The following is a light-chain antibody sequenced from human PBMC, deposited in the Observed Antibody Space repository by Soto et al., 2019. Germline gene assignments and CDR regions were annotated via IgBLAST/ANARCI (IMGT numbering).Light chain of an antibody. CDR2: EVS. V-gene: IGLV2-14*01. CDR1: SSDVGGYKY. Sequence: QSVLTQPASVSGSPGQSIIISCTGTSSDVGGYKYVSWYQQHPGKVPKLLISEVSNRPSGVANRFSGSKSGNTASLTISGLQAEDEADYYCNSFSTSSSPCVFGTGTKVTVL. J-gene: IGLJ1*01. CDR3: NSFSTSSSPCV.